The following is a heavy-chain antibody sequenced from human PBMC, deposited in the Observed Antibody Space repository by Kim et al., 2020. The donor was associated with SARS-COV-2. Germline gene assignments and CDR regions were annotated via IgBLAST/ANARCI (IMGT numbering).Heavy chain of an antibody. J-gene: IGHJ6*02. CDR3: AKARRIAAAGTPGYYYYGRDV. Sequence: GGSLRLSCAASGFTFDDYTMHWVRQAPGKGLEWVSLISWDGGSTYYADSVKGRFTISRDNSKNSLYLQMNSLRTEDTALYYCAKARRIAAAGTPGYYYYGRDVWGQGTTVTVSS. D-gene: IGHD6-13*01. CDR1: GFTFDDYT. CDR2: ISWDGGST. V-gene: IGHV3-43*01.